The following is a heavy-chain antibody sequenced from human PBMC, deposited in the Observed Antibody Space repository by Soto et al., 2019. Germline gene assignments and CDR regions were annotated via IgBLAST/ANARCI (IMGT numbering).Heavy chain of an antibody. CDR2: IYYSGST. J-gene: IGHJ4*02. CDR3: ARTYSSGWHYYFDY. V-gene: IGHV4-39*01. Sequence: QLQLQESGPGLVKPSETLSLTCTVSGGSISSSSYYWGWIRQPPGKGLEWIGSIYYSGSTYYNPSLKSRVTISVDTSKNQFSLKLSSVTAADTAVYYCARTYSSGWHYYFDYWGQGTLVTVSS. D-gene: IGHD6-19*01. CDR1: GGSISSSSYY.